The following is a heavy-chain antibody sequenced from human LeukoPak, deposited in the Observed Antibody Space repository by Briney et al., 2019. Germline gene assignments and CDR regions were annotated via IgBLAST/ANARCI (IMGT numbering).Heavy chain of an antibody. D-gene: IGHD5-24*01. CDR2: INPIFGTA. V-gene: IGHV1-69*13. CDR1: GGTFSSYA. Sequence: SVKVSCKASGGTFSSYAISWVRQAPGQGLEWMGGINPIFGTANYAQKFQGRVTITADESTSTAYMEPSSLRSEDTAVYYCAREMATIYPSKSFDIWGQGTMVTVSS. CDR3: AREMATIYPSKSFDI. J-gene: IGHJ3*02.